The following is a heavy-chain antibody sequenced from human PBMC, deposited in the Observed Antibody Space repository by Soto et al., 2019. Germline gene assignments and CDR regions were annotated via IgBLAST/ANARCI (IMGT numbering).Heavy chain of an antibody. D-gene: IGHD1-26*01. CDR3: ARSIGGGSYPIYYFDY. Sequence: QVQLVQSGAEVKKPGSSVKVSCKASGGTFSSYAISWVRQAPGQGLEWMGGIIPIFGTANYAQKFQGRVTIDADESTNTAYVEMSSLRSEDTAVYYCARSIGGGSYPIYYFDYRGQGTLVTVSS. CDR1: GGTFSSYA. CDR2: IIPIFGTA. J-gene: IGHJ4*02. V-gene: IGHV1-69*12.